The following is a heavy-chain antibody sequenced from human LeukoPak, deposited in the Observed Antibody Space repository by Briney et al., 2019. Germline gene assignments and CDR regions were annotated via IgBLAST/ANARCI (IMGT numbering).Heavy chain of an antibody. Sequence: SGGSLRLSCAASGFSFDDYGLTWVRQAPGKGLEWVSGINWNGDSTDHADSVKGRFTISRDNAKNSLYLQMNSLRAEDTAVYYCARVSRMLGTSTLDNWGQGTLVTISS. J-gene: IGHJ4*02. CDR2: INWNGDST. V-gene: IGHV3-20*04. CDR3: ARVSRMLGTSTLDN. CDR1: GFSFDDYG. D-gene: IGHD2-8*01.